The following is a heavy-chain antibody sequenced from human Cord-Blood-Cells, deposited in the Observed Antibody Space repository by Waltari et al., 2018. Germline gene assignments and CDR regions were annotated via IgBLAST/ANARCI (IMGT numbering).Heavy chain of an antibody. CDR2: IYYRGRT. J-gene: IGHJ4*02. V-gene: IGHV4-39*01. CDR3: ARRLATIFGVVIGFDY. CDR1: GGSGSSRSYY. Sequence: QLQLQESGPGLVKPSETVSRSGPVAGGSGSSRSYYWGWIRQPPGKGLEWIGSIYYRGRTYYNPSLKSRVTISVDTSKNQFSLKLSSVTAADTAVYYCARRLATIFGVVIGFDYWGQGTLVTVSS. D-gene: IGHD3-3*01.